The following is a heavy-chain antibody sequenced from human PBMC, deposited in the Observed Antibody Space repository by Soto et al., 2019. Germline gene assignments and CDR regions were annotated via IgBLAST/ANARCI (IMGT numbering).Heavy chain of an antibody. D-gene: IGHD6-19*01. CDR2: ISFDGSNK. CDR1: GFTFNYYP. CDR3: ARLPGALVAVLYIYPLDGREAMSDVDV. V-gene: IGHV3-30-3*01. Sequence: QMQLVESGGGVVQPGESLRLSCAASGFTFNYYPMHWVRQTPGKGLKWVAVISFDGSNKYYADSVKGRFTISRDNSKNMLYLQMNSLRAEDAAVYYCARLPGALVAVLYIYPLDGREAMSDVDVRGQGTTVSVSS. J-gene: IGHJ6*02.